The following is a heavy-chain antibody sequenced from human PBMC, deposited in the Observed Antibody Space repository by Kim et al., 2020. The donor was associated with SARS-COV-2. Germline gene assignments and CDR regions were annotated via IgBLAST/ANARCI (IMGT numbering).Heavy chain of an antibody. J-gene: IGHJ4*02. V-gene: IGHV4-59*01. CDR3: ARAGKMGAAITFDF. Sequence: TPPRRRRLTISIDTSKNQFSLELTSVTAADTAVYYCARAGKMGAAITFDFWGQGKLVTVSA. D-gene: IGHD1-26*01.